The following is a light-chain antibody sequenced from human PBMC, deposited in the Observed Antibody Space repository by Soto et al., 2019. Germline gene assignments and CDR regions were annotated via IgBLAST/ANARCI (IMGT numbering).Light chain of an antibody. CDR2: NNN. Sequence: VLXXPPSASGTPXQRXXIXXSGXXXSIGTNAVNWYQQLPGTAPKLLIYNNNQRPSGVPDRFSGSKSGTSASLAISGLQSEDEADYYCAAWDDSLNGYVFGTGTKVT. CDR3: AAWDDSLNGYV. CDR1: XXSIGTNA. V-gene: IGLV1-44*01. J-gene: IGLJ1*01.